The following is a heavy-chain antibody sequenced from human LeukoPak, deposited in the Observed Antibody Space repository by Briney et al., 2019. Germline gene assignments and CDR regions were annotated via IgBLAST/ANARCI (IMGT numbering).Heavy chain of an antibody. J-gene: IGHJ4*02. V-gene: IGHV1-69*04. Sequence: SVKVSCKASGGSFSSYAISWVRQAPGQGLEWMGRIIPILGIANYAQKFQGRVTITADKYTSTAYMELSSLRSEDTAVYYCARSLDDYGDYDFDYWGQGTLVTVSS. CDR2: IIPILGIA. CDR1: GGSFSSYA. CDR3: ARSLDDYGDYDFDY. D-gene: IGHD4-17*01.